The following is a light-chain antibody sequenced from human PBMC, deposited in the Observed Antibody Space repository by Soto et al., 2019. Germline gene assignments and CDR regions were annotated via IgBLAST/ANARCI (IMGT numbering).Light chain of an antibody. J-gene: IGLJ2*01. CDR3: QVWDSSSDHLVV. V-gene: IGLV3-21*04. CDR2: YDS. CDR1: NIGRKS. Sequence: SYELTQPPSVSVAPGKTARITCGGNNIGRKSVHWYQQKPGQAPVLVIYYDSDRPSGIPERFSGSNSGNTATVTISRVEAGDEADYYCQVWDSSSDHLVVFGGGTKLTVL.